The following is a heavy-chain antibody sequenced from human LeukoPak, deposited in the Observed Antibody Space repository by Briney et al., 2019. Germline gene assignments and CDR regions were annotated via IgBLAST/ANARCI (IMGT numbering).Heavy chain of an antibody. D-gene: IGHD2-2*02. CDR2: IIPIFGTA. CDR3: ARVPGYCSSTSCYTLWDYYYYYMDV. V-gene: IGHV1-69*13. Sequence: SVKVSCKASGGTFSSYAISWVRQAPGQGLEWMGGIIPIFGTANYAQKFQGRVTITADDSTSTAYMELSSLRSEDTAVYYCARVPGYCSSTSCYTLWDYYYYYMDVWGKGTTVTVSS. CDR1: GGTFSSYA. J-gene: IGHJ6*03.